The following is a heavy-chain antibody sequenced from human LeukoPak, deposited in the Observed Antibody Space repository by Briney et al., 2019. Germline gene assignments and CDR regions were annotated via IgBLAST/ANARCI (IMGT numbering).Heavy chain of an antibody. V-gene: IGHV3-23*01. J-gene: IGHJ4*02. CDR2: IPGSGDST. D-gene: IGHD3-10*01. CDR1: GFNFSSYA. Sequence: GGSLRLSCAASGFNFSSYAMSWVRRAPGQGLEWVSAIPGSGDSTYYADSVKGRFTISRDNSKNTLYLQVNSLRGEDTAVYYCAKEVYYYGSGSPFDYWGQGTLVTVSS. CDR3: AKEVYYYGSGSPFDY.